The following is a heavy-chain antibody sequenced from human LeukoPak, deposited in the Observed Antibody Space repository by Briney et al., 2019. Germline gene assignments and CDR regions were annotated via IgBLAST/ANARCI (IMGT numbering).Heavy chain of an antibody. D-gene: IGHD3-10*01. CDR3: ARGWARYMVRGVTFDY. Sequence: PSETLSLTCTVSGGSISSYYWSWIRQPPGKGLEWIGYIYYSGSTNYNPSLKSRVTISVDTSKNQFSLKLSSVTAADTAVYYCARGWARYMVRGVTFDYGGQGTLVTVSS. CDR1: GGSISSYY. V-gene: IGHV4-59*01. CDR2: IYYSGST. J-gene: IGHJ4*02.